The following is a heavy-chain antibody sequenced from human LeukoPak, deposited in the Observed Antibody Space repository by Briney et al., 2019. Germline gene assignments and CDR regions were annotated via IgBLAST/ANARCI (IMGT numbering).Heavy chain of an antibody. CDR2: INHSGST. J-gene: IGHJ3*02. V-gene: IGHV4-34*01. CDR1: SGSFSGYY. D-gene: IGHD1-14*01. CDR3: AISGALNDAFDI. Sequence: SETLSLTCAVCSGSFSGYYLSWLRQPPGKGLEWIGEINHSGSTNYNPSLKSRVTISVDTSKNQFSLKLSSVTAADTAVYYCAISGALNDAFDIWGQGTMVTVSS.